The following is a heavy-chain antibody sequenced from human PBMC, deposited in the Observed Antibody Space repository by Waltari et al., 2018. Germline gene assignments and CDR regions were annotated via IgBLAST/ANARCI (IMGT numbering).Heavy chain of an antibody. D-gene: IGHD6-13*01. CDR1: GGSFSGYY. CDR2: INHSGST. CDR3: ARAWSPRYSSSWYNV. J-gene: IGHJ4*02. Sequence: QVQLQQWGAGLLKPSETLSLTCAVYGGSFSGYYWSWIRQPPGTGLAWIGEINHSGSTNYNPSLKSRVTISVDTSKNQFSLKLSSVTAADTAVYYCARAWSPRYSSSWYNVWGQGTLVTVSS. V-gene: IGHV4-34*01.